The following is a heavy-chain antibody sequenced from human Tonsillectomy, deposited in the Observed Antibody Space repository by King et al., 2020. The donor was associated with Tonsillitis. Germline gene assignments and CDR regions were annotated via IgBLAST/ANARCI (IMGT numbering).Heavy chain of an antibody. CDR1: GGSVSSGSYY. Sequence: VQLQESGPGLVKPSETLSLTCTVSGGSVSSGSYYWSWIRQPPGKGLEWIGYIYYSGSTNYNPSLKSRVTISVDTSKNQFSLKLSSVTAADTAVYYCARRMSAWYYDYWGQGTLVPVSS. J-gene: IGHJ4*02. CDR3: ARRMSAWYYDY. CDR2: IYYSGST. V-gene: IGHV4-61*01.